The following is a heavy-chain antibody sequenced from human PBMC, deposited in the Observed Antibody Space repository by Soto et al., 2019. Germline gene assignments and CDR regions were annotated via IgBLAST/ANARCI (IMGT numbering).Heavy chain of an antibody. CDR2: ISDSGATT. V-gene: IGHV3-23*01. CDR3: AKEDTSSGSLDY. D-gene: IGHD6-19*01. J-gene: IGHJ4*02. Sequence: RLLLGKEMAWVSGISDSGATTYSADSVRCRFTISSDTHKNTLYLQMKSLRAEDSASYYCAKEDTSSGSLDYWGQGALVT.